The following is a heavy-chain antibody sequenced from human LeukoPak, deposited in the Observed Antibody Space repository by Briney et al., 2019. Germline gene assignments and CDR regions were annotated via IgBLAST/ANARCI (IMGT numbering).Heavy chain of an antibody. J-gene: IGHJ4*02. V-gene: IGHV3-33*01. CDR1: GFTFSSYG. Sequence: GRSLRLSCAASGFTFSSYGMHWVRQAPGKGLEWVAVIWYDGTNKYYADSVKGRFTISRDNSKNTLFLQMNSLRAEDTAVYYCARAAYDSSGYLTLWGQGTLVTVSS. CDR3: ARAAYDSSGYLTL. CDR2: IWYDGTNK. D-gene: IGHD3-22*01.